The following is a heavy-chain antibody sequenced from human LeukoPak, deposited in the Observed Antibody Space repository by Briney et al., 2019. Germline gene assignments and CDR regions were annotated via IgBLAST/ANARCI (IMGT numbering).Heavy chain of an antibody. CDR1: GFTFSSYS. D-gene: IGHD3-16*01. J-gene: IGHJ4*02. CDR2: ISSSNI. V-gene: IGHV3-48*01. CDR3: AREGGFDY. Sequence: GGSLRLSCAASGFTFSSYSMNWVRQAPGKGLEWVSYISSSNIYYADSVKGRFTISRDNAKNSLYLQMNSLRAEDTAVYYCAREGGFDYWGQGTLVTVSS.